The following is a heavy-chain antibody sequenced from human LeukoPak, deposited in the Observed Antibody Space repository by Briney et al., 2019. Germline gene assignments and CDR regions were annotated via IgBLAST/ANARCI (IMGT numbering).Heavy chain of an antibody. D-gene: IGHD3-10*01. CDR3: ARAGMVRGVEDY. V-gene: IGHV1-69*04. CDR2: IIPILGIA. Sequence: SVKVSCKASGGTLSSYAISWVRQAPGQGLEWMGRIIPILGIANYAQKFQGRVTITADKSTSTAYMELSSLRSEDTAVYYCARAGMVRGVEDYWGQGTLVTVSS. CDR1: GGTLSSYA. J-gene: IGHJ4*02.